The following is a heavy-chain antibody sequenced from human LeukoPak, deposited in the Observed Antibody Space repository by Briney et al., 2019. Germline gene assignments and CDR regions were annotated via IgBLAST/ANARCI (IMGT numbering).Heavy chain of an antibody. D-gene: IGHD5-12*01. CDR2: IYYSGST. V-gene: IGHV4-59*01. CDR3: ARVVYSGYDFRGAMDV. Sequence: SKTLSLTCTVSGGSISSYYWSWIRQPPGKGLEWIGYIYYSGSTNYNPSLKSRVTISVDTSKNQFSLKLSSVTAADTAVYYCARVVYSGYDFRGAMDVWGKGTTVTVSS. J-gene: IGHJ6*03. CDR1: GGSISSYY.